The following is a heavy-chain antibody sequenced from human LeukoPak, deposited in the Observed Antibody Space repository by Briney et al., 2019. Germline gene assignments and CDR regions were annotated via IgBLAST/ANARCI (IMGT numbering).Heavy chain of an antibody. CDR1: GFTFSSYA. D-gene: IGHD5-12*01. J-gene: IGHJ4*02. V-gene: IGHV3-23*01. CDR3: ARDTGSGYDYFSYYFDY. CDR2: ISGSGGST. Sequence: PGGSLRLSCAASGFTFSSYAMSWVRQAPGKGLEWVSAISGSGGSTYYADSVKGRFTISRDSSRNTLYLQMNSLRVEDTAVYFCARDTGSGYDYFSYYFDYWGQGTLVTVSS.